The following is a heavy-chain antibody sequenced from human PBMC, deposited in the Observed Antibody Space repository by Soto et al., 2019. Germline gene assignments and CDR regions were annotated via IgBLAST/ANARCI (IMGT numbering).Heavy chain of an antibody. D-gene: IGHD3-16*02. CDR1: GGSISSYY. J-gene: IGHJ4*02. CDR3: ARAPETPPIVRVVVPYFFDS. V-gene: IGHV4-59*12. CDR2: IYYSGST. Sequence: SETLSLTCTVSGGSISSYYWSWIRQPPGKGLEWIGYIYYSGSTNYNPSLKSRVTISVDTSKNQFSLKVSSVTAADTAVYYCARAPETPPIVRVVVPYFFDSWGQGTLVTVSS.